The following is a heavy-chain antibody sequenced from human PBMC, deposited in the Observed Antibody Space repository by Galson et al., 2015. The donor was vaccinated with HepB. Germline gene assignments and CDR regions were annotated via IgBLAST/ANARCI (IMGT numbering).Heavy chain of an antibody. V-gene: IGHV5-51*01. D-gene: IGHD2-2*01. CDR3: ARSDCTTTGCYVNLMNWFDP. J-gene: IGHJ5*02. CDR1: GYSFTSYW. Sequence: QSGAEVKKPGESLKISCKGSGYSFTSYWIGWVRQMPGKGLEWMGIIYPGDSDTRYSPSFQGQVTISADKSISTAYLQWSSLKASDTAMYYCARSDCTTTGCYVNLMNWFDPWGQGTLVTVSS. CDR2: IYPGDSDT.